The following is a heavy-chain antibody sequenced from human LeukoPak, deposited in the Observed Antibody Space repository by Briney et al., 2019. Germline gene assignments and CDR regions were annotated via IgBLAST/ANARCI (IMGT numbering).Heavy chain of an antibody. CDR2: ISYDGSNK. V-gene: IGHV3-30-3*01. CDR3: AREGLLWFGELLDYYYYGMDV. Sequence: GGSLRLSCAASGFTFSSYAMHWVRQAPGKGLEWVAVISYDGSNKYYADSVKGRFTISRDISKNTLYLQMNSLRAEDTAVYCCAREGLLWFGELLDYYYYGMDVWGQGTTVTVSS. J-gene: IGHJ6*02. D-gene: IGHD3-10*01. CDR1: GFTFSSYA.